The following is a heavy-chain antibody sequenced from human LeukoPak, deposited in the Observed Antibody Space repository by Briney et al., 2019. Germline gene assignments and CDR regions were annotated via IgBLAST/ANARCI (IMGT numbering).Heavy chain of an antibody. CDR3: AKDLLASMVRGVIKNYFDY. V-gene: IGHV3-23*01. J-gene: IGHJ4*02. D-gene: IGHD3-10*01. CDR2: ISGSGGST. CDR1: GFTFSSYA. Sequence: GGSLRLSCAASGFTFSSYAMRWVRQAPGKGLEWVSVISGSGGSTYYADSVKGRFTISRDNSKNTLYLQMNSLRAEDTAVYYCAKDLLASMVRGVIKNYFDYWGQGTLVTVSS.